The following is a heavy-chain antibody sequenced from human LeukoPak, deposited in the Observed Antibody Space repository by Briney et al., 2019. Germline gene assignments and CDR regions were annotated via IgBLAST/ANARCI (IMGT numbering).Heavy chain of an antibody. CDR1: GFTFDNYA. CDR3: AKDMSSYGSGSSYNPWGPFDS. D-gene: IGHD3-10*01. J-gene: IGHJ4*02. Sequence: SLRLSCAAPGFTFDNYAMHWVRQAPGKGLEWVSGIAWNSGNTGFADSVKGRFTISRDNASNYLYLQMNSLTPEDTAFYFCAKDMSSYGSGSSYNPWGPFDSWGQGTLVTVSS. CDR2: IAWNSGNT. V-gene: IGHV3-9*01.